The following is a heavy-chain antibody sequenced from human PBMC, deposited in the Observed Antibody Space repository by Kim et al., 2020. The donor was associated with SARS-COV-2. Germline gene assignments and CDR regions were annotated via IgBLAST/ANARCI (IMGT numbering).Heavy chain of an antibody. CDR2: IYYSGST. CDR3: ARVARRYCSGGSCYSYWYFAL. CDR1: GGSISSGDYY. V-gene: IGHV4-30-4*01. D-gene: IGHD2-15*01. J-gene: IGHJ2*01. Sequence: SETLSLTCTVSGGSISSGDYYWSWIRQPPGKGLEWIGYIYYSGSTYYNPSLKSRVTISVDTSKNQFSLKLSSVTAADTAVYYCARVARRYCSGGSCYSYWYFALWGRGTLVTVSS.